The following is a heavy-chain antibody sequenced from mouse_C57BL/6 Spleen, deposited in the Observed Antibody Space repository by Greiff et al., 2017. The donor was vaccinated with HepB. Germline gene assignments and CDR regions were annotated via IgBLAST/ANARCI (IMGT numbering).Heavy chain of an antibody. CDR1: GYTFTDYE. Sequence: QVQLQQSGAELVRPGASVTLSCKASGYTFTDYEMHWVKQTPVHGLEWIGAIDPETGGTAYNQKFKGKAILTADKSSSTAYMELRSLTSEDSAVYCCTRRLWRETGYFDVWGTGTTVTVSS. CDR2: IDPETGGT. CDR3: TRRLWRETGYFDV. D-gene: IGHD1-1*02. J-gene: IGHJ1*03. V-gene: IGHV1-15*01.